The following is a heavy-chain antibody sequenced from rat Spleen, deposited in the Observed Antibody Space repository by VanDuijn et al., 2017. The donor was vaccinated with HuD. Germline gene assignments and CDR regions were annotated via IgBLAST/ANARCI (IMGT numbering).Heavy chain of an antibody. D-gene: IGHD1-12*03. J-gene: IGHJ1*01. CDR1: GFTFSNYG. CDR2: ISYDGSST. Sequence: EVQLVESGGGLVQPGRSLKLSCAASGFTFSNYGMAWVRQAPTKGLEWVATISYDGSSTYYRDSVKGRFTVSRDNARSTLYLQTGSLRSEDTATYYCARLNYLDGFPYYWYFDFWGPGTMVTVSS. CDR3: ARLNYLDGFPYYWYFDF. V-gene: IGHV5-29*01.